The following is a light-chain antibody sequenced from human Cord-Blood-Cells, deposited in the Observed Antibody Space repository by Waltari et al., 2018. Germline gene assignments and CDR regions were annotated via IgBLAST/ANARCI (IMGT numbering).Light chain of an antibody. CDR2: DSS. CDR1: QGVGRT. CDR3: QKYGRLPST. Sequence: EIALTQTQGTLSLPPGQRATLFCRPSQGVGRTLAWYQQKPRKAPRLLIYDSSTRAPGIPDRFSATGSGTDFSLTISRLEPEDFAVYYCQKYGRLPSTFGRGTTVEIK. J-gene: IGKJ1*01. V-gene: IGKV3-20*01.